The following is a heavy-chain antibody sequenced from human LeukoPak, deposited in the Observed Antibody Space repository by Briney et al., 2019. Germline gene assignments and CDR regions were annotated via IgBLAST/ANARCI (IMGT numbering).Heavy chain of an antibody. J-gene: IGHJ5*02. CDR3: AKVAEIVVVVAATPSWFDP. D-gene: IGHD2-15*01. V-gene: IGHV3-23*01. CDR2: ISGSGGST. Sequence: GESLGLSCAASGFTFSSYAMSWVRQAPGKGLEWVSAISGSGGSTYYADSVKGRFTISRDNSKNTLYLQMNSLRAEDTAVYYCAKVAEIVVVVAATPSWFDPWGQGTLVTVSS. CDR1: GFTFSSYA.